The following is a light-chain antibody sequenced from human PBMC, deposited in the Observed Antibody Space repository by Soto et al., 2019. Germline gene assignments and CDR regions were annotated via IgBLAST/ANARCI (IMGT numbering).Light chain of an antibody. Sequence: QSVLTQPASVSGSLGQSITLSCTGSGGDIGAYNYVSWYQQHPGKAPKLIVYGVTHRPSGVSSRFSASKSAYTASLTISALQAEDEAEYYCSSYTNINTRACVFGTGTKLTVL. CDR2: GVT. CDR3: SSYTNINTRACV. V-gene: IGLV2-14*01. J-gene: IGLJ1*01. CDR1: GGDIGAYNY.